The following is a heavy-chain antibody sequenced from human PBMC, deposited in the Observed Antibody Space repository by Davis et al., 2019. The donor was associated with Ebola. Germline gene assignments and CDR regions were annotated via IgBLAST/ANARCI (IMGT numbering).Heavy chain of an antibody. CDR1: VITFSSYA. V-gene: IGHV3-23*01. CDR3: AKDRGYCGGDCPGPFDI. D-gene: IGHD2-21*02. J-gene: IGHJ3*02. CDR2: ISDSGDST. Sequence: GESLKISCTDSVITFSSYAMTWVRQAPRKGLEWVSGISDSGDSTYYADSVKGRYTISRDNSKNTLYLQMNSLRAEDTAVYYCAKDRGYCGGDCPGPFDIWGQGTMVTVSS.